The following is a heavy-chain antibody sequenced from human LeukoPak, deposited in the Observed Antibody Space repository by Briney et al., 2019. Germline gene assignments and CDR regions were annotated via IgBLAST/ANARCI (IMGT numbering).Heavy chain of an antibody. CDR2: VWYDGSNK. Sequence: GGSLRLSCAASGFSFSSYGMHWVRQAPGKGLEWVAVVWYDGSNKYYADSVKGRFTISRDNSKNTLFLQMNSLRAEDTAVYYCARDRYDILTGYCMYFDYWGQGSLVTVSS. J-gene: IGHJ4*02. V-gene: IGHV3-33*01. D-gene: IGHD3-9*01. CDR3: ARDRYDILTGYCMYFDY. CDR1: GFSFSSYG.